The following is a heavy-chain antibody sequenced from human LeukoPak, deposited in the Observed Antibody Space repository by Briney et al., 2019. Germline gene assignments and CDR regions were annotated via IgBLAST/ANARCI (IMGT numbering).Heavy chain of an antibody. CDR1: GFTFSSYW. D-gene: IGHD3-10*01. CDR2: IKQDGSEK. CDR3: ARADPYGSGMGYYYYMDV. Sequence: PGGSLRLSCAASGFTFSSYWMSWVRQAPGKGLEWVANIKQDGSEKYYVDSVKGRFTISRDNAKNSLYLQMNSLRAEDTAVYYRARADPYGSGMGYYYYMDVWGKGTTVTISS. J-gene: IGHJ6*03. V-gene: IGHV3-7*01.